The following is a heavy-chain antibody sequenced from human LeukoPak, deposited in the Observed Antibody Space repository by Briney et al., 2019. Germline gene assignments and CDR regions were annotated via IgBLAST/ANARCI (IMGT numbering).Heavy chain of an antibody. Sequence: GASVKVSCKASGYTFTGYYMHWVRQAPGQGLEWMGWINPNSGGTNYAQKFQGRVTMTRDTSISTAYMELSRLRSDDTAVYYCARDXXVXGRXWFGELPTDYWGQGTLVTVSS. V-gene: IGHV1-2*02. CDR1: GYTFTGYY. J-gene: IGHJ4*02. CDR3: ARDXXVXGRXWFGELPTDY. CDR2: INPNSGGT. D-gene: IGHD3-10*01.